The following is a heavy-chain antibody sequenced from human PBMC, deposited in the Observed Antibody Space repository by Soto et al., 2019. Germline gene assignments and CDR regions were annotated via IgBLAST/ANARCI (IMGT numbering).Heavy chain of an antibody. Sequence: QVQLVESGGGVVQPGKSLRLSCAGSGFTFSSYGMDWVRQAPGKGLEWVAVISDDGSNKYYADSVKGRFTISRDNSKNTLYLQMSILRADDTAVYYCAKDRMGAGVRGYFDYWGQGTLVTVSS. CDR1: GFTFSSYG. V-gene: IGHV3-30*18. CDR2: ISDDGSNK. J-gene: IGHJ4*02. CDR3: AKDRMGAGVRGYFDY. D-gene: IGHD3-10*01.